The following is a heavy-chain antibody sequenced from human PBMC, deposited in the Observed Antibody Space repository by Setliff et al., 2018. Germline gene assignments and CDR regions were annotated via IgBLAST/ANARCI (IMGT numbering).Heavy chain of an antibody. CDR1: GGSISSSSYY. CDR2: ISYSGST. D-gene: IGHD6-6*01. V-gene: IGHV4-39*07. J-gene: IGHJ4*02. CDR3: ARDLPKYSSSSVDNYFDY. Sequence: SETLSLTCTVSGGSISSSSYYWGWIRRPPGNGLEWIGSISYSGSTYYNPSLKSRVTISVDTSKNQFSLKLSSVTAADTAVYYCARDLPKYSSSSVDNYFDYWGQGTLVTVSS.